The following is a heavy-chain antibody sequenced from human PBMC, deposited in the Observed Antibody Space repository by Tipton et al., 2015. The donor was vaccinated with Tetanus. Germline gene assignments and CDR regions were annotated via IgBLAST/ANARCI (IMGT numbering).Heavy chain of an antibody. J-gene: IGHJ6*03. Sequence: QLVQSGPEVKKPGSSVKVSCKASGGTFTNYALSWVRQAPGQGLEWMGIINPKGSTTGYSQKFQGRFTMTRDTSTSTLFMELTSLTSDDTAVYFCARGFYYMDVWGQGTTVTVSS. CDR3: ARGFYYMDV. V-gene: IGHV1-46*01. CDR2: INPKGSTT. CDR1: GGTFTNYA.